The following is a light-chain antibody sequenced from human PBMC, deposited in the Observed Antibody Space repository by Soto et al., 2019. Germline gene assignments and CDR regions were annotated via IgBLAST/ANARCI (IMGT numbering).Light chain of an antibody. CDR2: KAS. CDR1: QSISSW. V-gene: IGKV1-5*03. CDR3: QQYNSYSWT. J-gene: IGKJ1*01. Sequence: DIQMTQSPSTLSASVGDRVTITCRASQSISSWLAWYQQKPGKAPKLLIYKASSLESGVPSRFSGSGSGTEFTLTIISLQPDDFATYDCQQYNSYSWTFGQGTKVEIK.